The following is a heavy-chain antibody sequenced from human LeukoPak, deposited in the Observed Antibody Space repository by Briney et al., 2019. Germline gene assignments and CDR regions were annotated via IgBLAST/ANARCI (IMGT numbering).Heavy chain of an antibody. J-gene: IGHJ4*02. D-gene: IGHD3-10*01. CDR3: AREIFYYYGSGSLSTRLLNY. CDR2: ISYDGSNK. Sequence: PGRSLRLSCAASGFTFSSYAMHWVRQAPGKGLEWVAVISYDGSNKYYADSVKGRFTISRDNSKNTLYLQMNSLRAEDAAVYYCAREIFYYYGSGSLSTRLLNYWGQGTLVTVSS. CDR1: GFTFSSYA. V-gene: IGHV3-30-3*01.